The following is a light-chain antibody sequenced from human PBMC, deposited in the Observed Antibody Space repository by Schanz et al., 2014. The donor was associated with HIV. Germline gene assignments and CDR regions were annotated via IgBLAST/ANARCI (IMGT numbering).Light chain of an antibody. CDR2: NSY. CDR1: SSNIGSNA. V-gene: IGLV1-44*01. Sequence: QSVLTQPPSASGTPGQRVTISCSVSSSNIGSNAVNWFQHLPGTAPKLLIYNSYHRPSGVPDRFSGSGSGTSASLAISGLQSDDEADYYCSSYAGNNTVVVFGGGTKVTVL. J-gene: IGLJ2*01. CDR3: SSYAGNNTVVV.